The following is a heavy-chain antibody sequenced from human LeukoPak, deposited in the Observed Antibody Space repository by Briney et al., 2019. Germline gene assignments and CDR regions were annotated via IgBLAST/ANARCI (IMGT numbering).Heavy chain of an antibody. J-gene: IGHJ1*01. Sequence: PGGSLRLSCAASGLTFKDNAMHWVRQVPGKGLEWVSGISWNSVSIGYADSVKGRFTISRDNAKNSPYLQMNSLRAEDTAVYYCAPRHPYCISTRCYLQYFHHWGQGTLVTVSS. D-gene: IGHD2-2*01. V-gene: IGHV3-9*01. CDR3: APRHPYCISTRCYLQYFHH. CDR1: GLTFKDNA. CDR2: ISWNSVSI.